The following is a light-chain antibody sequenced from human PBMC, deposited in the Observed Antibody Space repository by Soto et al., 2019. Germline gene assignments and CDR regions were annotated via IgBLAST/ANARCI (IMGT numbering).Light chain of an antibody. CDR1: QSISSY. CDR2: AAY. J-gene: IGKJ2*01. V-gene: IGKV1-39*01. Sequence: DIQMTQSPSSLSASVGDRVTITCRASQSISSYLNWYQQKPGKAPKLLIYAAYSLQSGVPSRFSGSGSGTDFTLTISNLQPEDFATYYCQQSYSTLWTFGQGTKLEIK. CDR3: QQSYSTLWT.